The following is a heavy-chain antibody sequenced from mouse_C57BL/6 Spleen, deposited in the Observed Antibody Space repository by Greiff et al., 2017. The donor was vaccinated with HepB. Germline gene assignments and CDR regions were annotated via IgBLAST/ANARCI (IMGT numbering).Heavy chain of an antibody. CDR2: IRLKSDNYAT. J-gene: IGHJ4*01. D-gene: IGHD2-5*01. V-gene: IGHV6-3*01. CDR3: TSNYHYYAMDY. CDR1: GFTFSNYW. Sequence: DVQLVESGGGLVQPGGSMKLSCVASGFTFSNYWMNWVRQSPEKGLEWVAQIRLKSDNYATHYAESVKGRFTISRDDSKSSVYLQMNNLRAEDTGIYYCTSNYHYYAMDYWGQGTSVTVSS.